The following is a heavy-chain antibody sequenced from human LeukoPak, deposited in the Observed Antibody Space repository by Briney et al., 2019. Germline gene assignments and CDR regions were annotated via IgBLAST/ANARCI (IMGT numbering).Heavy chain of an antibody. D-gene: IGHD4-17*01. CDR2: ITGDGSST. CDR3: ARDTGWYFDL. Sequence: GGSLRLSCAASGFTLSGYWMHWVRQVPGKGLVWVSRITGDGSSTTYADSVKGRFTISRDNAKNTVFLQMISLRAEDTAVYYCARDTGWYFDLWGRGTLVTVSS. V-gene: IGHV3-74*01. CDR1: GFTLSGYW. J-gene: IGHJ2*01.